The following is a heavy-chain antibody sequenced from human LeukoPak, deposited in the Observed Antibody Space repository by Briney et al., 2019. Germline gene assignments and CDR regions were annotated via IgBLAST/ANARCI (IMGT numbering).Heavy chain of an antibody. CDR2: IRYDRNNK. V-gene: IGHV3-30*02. J-gene: IGHJ4*02. CDR1: GFTFSTYG. D-gene: IGHD1-1*01. Sequence: GGSLRLSCAASGFTFSTYGMHWVRQAPGKGLEWVTFIRYDRNNKYYADSVKGRFTISRDNSMDTLYLQMNTLRAEDTAMYYCAIDVNWDYWGQGTLVTVSS. CDR3: AIDVNWDY.